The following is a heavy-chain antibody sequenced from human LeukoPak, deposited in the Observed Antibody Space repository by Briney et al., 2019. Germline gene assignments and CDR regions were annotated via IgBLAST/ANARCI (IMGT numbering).Heavy chain of an antibody. CDR2: ISGSSSDI. V-gene: IGHV3-21*01. D-gene: IGHD6-19*01. Sequence: GGSLRLSCAASGFTFSISTMNWVRQAPGKGLEWVSSISGSSSDIYYADSVKGRFTISRDNAKNSLYLQMNSLRVEDTAVYYCARETAVAGRDYWGQGTLVTVSS. J-gene: IGHJ4*02. CDR1: GFTFSIST. CDR3: ARETAVAGRDY.